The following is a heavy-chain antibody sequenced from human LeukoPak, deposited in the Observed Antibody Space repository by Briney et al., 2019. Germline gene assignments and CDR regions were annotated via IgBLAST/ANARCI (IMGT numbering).Heavy chain of an antibody. J-gene: IGHJ4*02. V-gene: IGHV3-66*01. CDR2: ICSDGAT. Sequence: GGSLRLSCAASGFTVSSSYLSWVRQAPGKGLEWVSVICSDGATFYADSVKGRFIISRDSSKNTLYLQMNSLRAEDTAVYYCARDSPYLDYWGQGTLATVSS. CDR1: GFTVSSSY. CDR3: ARDSPYLDY.